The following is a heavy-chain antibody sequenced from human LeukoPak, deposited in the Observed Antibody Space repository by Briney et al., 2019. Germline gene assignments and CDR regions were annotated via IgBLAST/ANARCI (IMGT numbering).Heavy chain of an antibody. CDR2: IYYSGST. CDR3: ARTYYYGSGTKGTPFDY. D-gene: IGHD3-10*01. V-gene: IGHV4-59*08. CDR1: GGSISSYY. J-gene: IGHJ4*02. Sequence: PSETLSLTCTVSGGSISSYYWSWIRQPPGKGLEWIGYIYYSGSTNYNPSLKSQVTISVDTSKNQFSLKLSSVTAADTAVYYCARTYYYGSGTKGTPFDYWGQGTLVTVSS.